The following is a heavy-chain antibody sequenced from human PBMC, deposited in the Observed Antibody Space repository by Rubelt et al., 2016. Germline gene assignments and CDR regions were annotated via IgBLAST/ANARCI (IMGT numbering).Heavy chain of an antibody. J-gene: IGHJ4*02. CDR3: ARTTGSNWF. Sequence: QVQLKQWGAGVLKPSETLSLTCAVYGGSFSDYHWSWIRQPPGKGLEWIGEINHSGTTNYNPSLKSRVTMSVDTSKKQFSLKLTSVTAADSAVYYCARTTGSNWFWGQGTLVTVSS. CDR2: INHSGTT. CDR1: GGSFSDYH. V-gene: IGHV4-34*01. D-gene: IGHD1-26*01.